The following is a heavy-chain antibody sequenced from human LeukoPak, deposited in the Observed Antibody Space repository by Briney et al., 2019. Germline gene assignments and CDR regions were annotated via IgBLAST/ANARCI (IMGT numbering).Heavy chain of an antibody. CDR2: IYYSGST. CDR1: GGSISSSSYY. V-gene: IGHV4-39*01. J-gene: IGHJ4*02. D-gene: IGHD5-12*01. CDR3: ARHIVATITGVDY. Sequence: PSETLSLTCTVSGGSISSSSYYWGWIRQPPGKWLEWIGSIYYSGSTYYNPSLKSRVTISVDTSKNQFSLKLSSVTAADTAVYYCARHIVATITGVDYWGQGTLVTVSS.